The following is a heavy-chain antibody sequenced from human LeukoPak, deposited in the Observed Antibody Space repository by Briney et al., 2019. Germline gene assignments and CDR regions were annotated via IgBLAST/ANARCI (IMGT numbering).Heavy chain of an antibody. Sequence: SVKVSCKASGGTFSSYAISWVRQAPGQGLEWMGGIIPIFGTANYAQKFQGRVTITADKSTSTAYMELSSLRSEDTAVYYCASGPGAGTYYYYYMDVWGKGTTVTISS. CDR3: ASGPGAGTYYYYYMDV. CDR2: IIPIFGTA. V-gene: IGHV1-69*06. J-gene: IGHJ6*03. CDR1: GGTFSSYA. D-gene: IGHD6-13*01.